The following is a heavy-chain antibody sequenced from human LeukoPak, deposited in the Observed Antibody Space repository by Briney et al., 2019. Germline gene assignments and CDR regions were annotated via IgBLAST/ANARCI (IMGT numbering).Heavy chain of an antibody. CDR1: GGSISSSSYY. CDR3: ATYHFRGASHYFDY. CDR2: IYYSGST. D-gene: IGHD3-10*02. J-gene: IGHJ4*02. Sequence: PSETLSLTCTVSGGSISSSSYYWGWIRQPPGKGLEWIGSIYYSGSTYYNPSLKSRLTLSLDTSKKQFSLKLTSVTAADTAVYYCATYHFRGASHYFDYWGQGILVTVSS. V-gene: IGHV4-39*07.